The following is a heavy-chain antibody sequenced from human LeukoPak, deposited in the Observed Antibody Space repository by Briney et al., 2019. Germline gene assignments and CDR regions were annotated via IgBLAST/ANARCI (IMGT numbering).Heavy chain of an antibody. CDR1: GFTFSSYA. CDR2: ISYDGSNK. V-gene: IGHV3-30*04. D-gene: IGHD3-22*01. Sequence: GGSLRLSCAASGFTFSSYAMHWVRQAPGKGLEWVAVISYDGSNKYYADSVKGRFTISRDNSKNTLHLQMNSLRAEDTAVYYCARIGSGYSVDYWGQGTLVTVSS. J-gene: IGHJ4*02. CDR3: ARIGSGYSVDY.